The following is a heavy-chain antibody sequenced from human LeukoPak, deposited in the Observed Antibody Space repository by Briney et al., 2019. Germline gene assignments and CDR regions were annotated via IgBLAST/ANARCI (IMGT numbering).Heavy chain of an antibody. Sequence: LETLSLTCTVSGGSISNYYWSWIRQPPGKALEWIGYIYYTGITKYNPSLKSRATISLDTSKNQFSLKLTSVTAADTALFFCARGYDIDVWGQGPTVTVSS. CDR3: ARGYDIDV. CDR1: GGSISNYY. J-gene: IGHJ6*02. CDR2: IYYTGIT. V-gene: IGHV4-59*01.